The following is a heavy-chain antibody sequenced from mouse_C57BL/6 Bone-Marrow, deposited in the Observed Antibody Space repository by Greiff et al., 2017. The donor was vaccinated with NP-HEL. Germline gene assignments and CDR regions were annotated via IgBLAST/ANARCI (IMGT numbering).Heavy chain of an antibody. J-gene: IGHJ4*01. CDR2: IDPENGDT. Sequence: VQLQQSGAELVRPGASVKLSCTASGFNIKDDYMHWVKQRPEQGLEWIGWIDPENGDTEYASKFQGKATITADSSSTTAYLQLSSLTSEDTAVYYCTDYGNYNYAMDYWGQGTSVTVSS. CDR3: TDYGNYNYAMDY. CDR1: GFNIKDDY. D-gene: IGHD2-1*01. V-gene: IGHV14-4*01.